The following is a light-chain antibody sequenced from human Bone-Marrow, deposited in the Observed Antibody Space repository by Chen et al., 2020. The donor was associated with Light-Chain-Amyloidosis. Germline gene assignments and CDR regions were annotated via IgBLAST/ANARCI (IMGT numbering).Light chain of an antibody. CDR3: QVCDRSSDRPV. Sequence: SYVLTQPSSVSVAPGQTATIACGGNNIGSTSVHWYQQTPGQAPLLVVYDYSARPSGIPERLSCSNSGNTDTLTISRVEAGDEADYYCQVCDRSSDRPVFGGGTKLSVL. V-gene: IGLV3-21*02. CDR1: NIGSTS. J-gene: IGLJ3*02. CDR2: DYS.